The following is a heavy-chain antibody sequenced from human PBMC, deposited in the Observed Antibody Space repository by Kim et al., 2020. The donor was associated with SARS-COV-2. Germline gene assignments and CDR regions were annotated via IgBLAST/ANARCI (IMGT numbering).Heavy chain of an antibody. CDR1: GYTFTSYY. D-gene: IGHD6-6*01. CDR3: ARGVQQLDWFDP. J-gene: IGHJ5*02. CDR2: INPSGGSS. Sequence: PSVKVSCKASGYTFTSYYMHWVRQAPGQGLEWMGIINPSGGSSSYAQKFQGRVTMTRDTSTSTVYMELSSLRSEDTAVYYCARGVQQLDWFDPWGQGTLVTVSS. V-gene: IGHV1-46*01.